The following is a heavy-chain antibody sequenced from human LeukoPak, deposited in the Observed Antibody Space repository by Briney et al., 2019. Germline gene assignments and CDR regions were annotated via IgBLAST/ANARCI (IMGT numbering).Heavy chain of an antibody. V-gene: IGHV4-39*01. CDR3: ARHLHDPTLDF. CDR2: IEYSEKT. Sequence: WVRQAPGKGLEWIGSIEYSEKTYYDPSLRGRVTIFVDTSKKRFSLNLRYVTAADTAMYYCARHLHDPTLDFWGQGTLVTVSS. J-gene: IGHJ4*02.